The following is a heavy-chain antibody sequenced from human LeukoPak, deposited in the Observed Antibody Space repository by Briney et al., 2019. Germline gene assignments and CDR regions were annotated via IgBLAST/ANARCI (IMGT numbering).Heavy chain of an antibody. J-gene: IGHJ3*01. CDR2: IHYSGST. CDR1: GDSINRDEYH. D-gene: IGHD1-1*01. Sequence: SDTLSLTCTLSGDSINRDEYHWTSIRQPPGKGLEWIGYIHYSGSTSYNPSLQSRVSISLDSSQNQFSLNLHSVTAADTAVYYCARDFTKTASPDAFDFWGQGTLVIVSS. CDR3: ARDFTKTASPDAFDF. V-gene: IGHV4-31*02.